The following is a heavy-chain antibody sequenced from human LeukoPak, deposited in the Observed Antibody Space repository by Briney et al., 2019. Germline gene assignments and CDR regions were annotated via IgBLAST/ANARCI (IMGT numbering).Heavy chain of an antibody. CDR3: AKNGDRGAYCSGGSCYPYYYYNMDV. J-gene: IGHJ6*03. CDR2: ISPSGGIT. CDR1: GFTFSSYS. Sequence: GGSLRLSCAASGFTFSSYSLNWVRQAPGKGLEWVSGISPSGGITYYADSVKGRFTISRDNSKNTLYLQMNSLRAEDTAIYYCAKNGDRGAYCSGGSCYPYYYYNMDVWGKGTTVTISS. D-gene: IGHD2-15*01. V-gene: IGHV3-23*01.